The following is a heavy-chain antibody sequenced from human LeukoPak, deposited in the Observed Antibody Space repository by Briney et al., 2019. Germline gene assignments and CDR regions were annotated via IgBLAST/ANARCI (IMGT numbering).Heavy chain of an antibody. J-gene: IGHJ4*02. CDR1: GYTFTSYG. D-gene: IGHD1-26*01. CDR3: ARGRVGATTFEYFDY. V-gene: IGHV1-18*01. CDR2: ISAYNGNT. Sequence: RASVKVSCKASGYTFTSYGISWVRQAPGQGLEWMGWISAYNGNTNYAQKLQGRVTMTTDTPTSTDYMELRSLRSDDTAVYYCARGRVGATTFEYFDYWGQGTLVTVSS.